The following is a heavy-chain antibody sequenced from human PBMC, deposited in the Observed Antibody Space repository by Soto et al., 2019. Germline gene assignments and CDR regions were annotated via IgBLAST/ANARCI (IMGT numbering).Heavy chain of an antibody. CDR2: INHSGIT. CDR3: AGFSGTYNDAFDL. Sequence: SGTLSLTCGVDGGSFSGYYWSWIRQPPGKGLEWIGEINHSGITNYSPSLKSRVSISVDRSKNHFSLRLRSVTAADTAVFYCAGFSGTYNDAFDLWGQGTRVT. J-gene: IGHJ3*01. D-gene: IGHD1-26*01. CDR1: GGSFSGYY. V-gene: IGHV4-34*01.